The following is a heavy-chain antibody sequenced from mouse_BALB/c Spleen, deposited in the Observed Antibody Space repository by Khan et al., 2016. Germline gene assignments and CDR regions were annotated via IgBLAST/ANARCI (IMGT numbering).Heavy chain of an antibody. Sequence: QVRLQQSGAELARPGASVKMSCKASGYTFTSYTMFWVKQRPGQGLEWIGYIAPRSDYTDYNQKFKDKATLTADKSSTTAYMQLNSLTSEDSAVYYCAREGWLLGYFDYWGQGTTLTVSS. J-gene: IGHJ2*01. CDR1: GYTFTSYT. CDR2: IAPRSDYT. CDR3: AREGWLLGYFDY. V-gene: IGHV1-4*01. D-gene: IGHD2-3*01.